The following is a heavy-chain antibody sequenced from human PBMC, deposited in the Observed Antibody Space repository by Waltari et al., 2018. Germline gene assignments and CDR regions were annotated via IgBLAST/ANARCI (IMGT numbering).Heavy chain of an antibody. V-gene: IGHV3-7*04. CDR2: INQDGRTK. Sequence: EVQLVESGGGLVQPGGSLRLSCAASGFTLGNYWMSWGRQAPGKGREWVDNINQDGRTKDAMDSVKGRFTIARDNADNSLYLQRNRLRAEDTAVYYCARVVSRTRQFDPWGQGTLVTVS. J-gene: IGHJ5*02. CDR3: ARVVSRTRQFDP. CDR1: GFTLGNYW. D-gene: IGHD1-7*01.